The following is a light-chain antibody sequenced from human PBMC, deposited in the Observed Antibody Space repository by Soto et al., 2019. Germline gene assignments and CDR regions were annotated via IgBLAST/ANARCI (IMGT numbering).Light chain of an antibody. Sequence: DIQMTQSPSSLSAFVGDRVTITCRASQRISTYLNWYKQKPGNAPRVLIYAASRLESEVPSRFSGSGSGTDFILTINSLQPEDLGTYYCQQSDDSALTFGGGTKVEIK. V-gene: IGKV1-39*01. CDR1: QRISTY. CDR3: QQSDDSALT. J-gene: IGKJ4*01. CDR2: AAS.